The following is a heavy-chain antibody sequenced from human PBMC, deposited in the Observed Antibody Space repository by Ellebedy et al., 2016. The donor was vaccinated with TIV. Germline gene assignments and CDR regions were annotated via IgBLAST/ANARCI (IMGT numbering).Heavy chain of an antibody. D-gene: IGHD3-10*01. V-gene: IGHV3-23*01. CDR2: ISGSGGST. Sequence: PGGSLRLSCAASGFTFSTYAMTWVRQAPGKGLEWVSAISGSGGSTYYADSVKGRFTISRDNSKNTLYLRMNSLRTEDTAVYFCVKDKGPGDYWGQGTQVTVSS. J-gene: IGHJ4*02. CDR3: VKDKGPGDY. CDR1: GFTFSTYA.